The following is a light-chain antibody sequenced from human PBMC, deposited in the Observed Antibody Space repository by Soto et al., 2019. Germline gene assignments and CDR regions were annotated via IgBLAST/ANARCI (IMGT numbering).Light chain of an antibody. V-gene: IGKV3-20*01. Sequence: IVLTQSPGTLSLSPGEGATLSCRASQNIKNNFLAWYQQRPGQAPRLLIHAASIRATGTPDRFTGSASGTDFTLIISRLEPEYFAVYYCQQYVTSLTFGGGTRVEIK. CDR2: AAS. J-gene: IGKJ4*01. CDR3: QQYVTSLT. CDR1: QNIKNNF.